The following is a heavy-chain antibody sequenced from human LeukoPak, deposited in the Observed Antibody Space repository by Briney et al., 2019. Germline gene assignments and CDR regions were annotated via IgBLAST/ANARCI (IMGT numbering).Heavy chain of an antibody. CDR3: ARDYGGNVFDY. V-gene: IGHV3-53*01. J-gene: IGHJ4*02. CDR2: IYSGGSA. D-gene: IGHD4-23*01. CDR1: GFTVSSNY. Sequence: GGSLRLSCAASGFTVSSNYMSWVRQAPGKGLEWVSVIYSGGSAYYADSVKGRFTISRDNSKNTLYLQMNSLRAEDTAVYYCARDYGGNVFDYWGQGTLVTVSS.